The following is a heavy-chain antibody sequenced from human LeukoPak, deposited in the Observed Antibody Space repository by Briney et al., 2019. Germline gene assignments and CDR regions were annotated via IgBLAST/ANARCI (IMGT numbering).Heavy chain of an antibody. CDR3: AKSGSYDFWSGYYIDY. V-gene: IGHV3-23*01. CDR2: ISSSGGST. J-gene: IGHJ4*02. CDR1: GVTLNSHA. Sequence: GGSLRLSCVASGVTLNSHALTWVRQAPGKGLEWVSGISSSGGSTYYADSLKGRFTISRDNSKNTLYLQMNSLRAEDTAVYYCAKSGSYDFWSGYYIDYWGQGTLVTVSS. D-gene: IGHD3-3*01.